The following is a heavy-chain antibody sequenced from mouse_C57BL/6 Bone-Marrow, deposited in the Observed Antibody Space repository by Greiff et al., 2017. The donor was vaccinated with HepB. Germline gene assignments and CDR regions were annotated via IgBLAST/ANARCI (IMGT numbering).Heavy chain of an antibody. CDR2: IDPENGDT. CDR3: TTLSYDGYLYYYAMDD. CDR1: GFNIKDDY. V-gene: IGHV14-4*01. D-gene: IGHD2-3*01. J-gene: IGHJ4*01. Sequence: EVQLQQSGAELVRPGASVKLSCTASGFNIKDDYMHWVKQRPEQGLEWIGWIDPENGDTEYASKFQGKATITADTSSNTDYLQLSSLTSEDTAVYYCTTLSYDGYLYYYAMDDWGQGTSVTVSS.